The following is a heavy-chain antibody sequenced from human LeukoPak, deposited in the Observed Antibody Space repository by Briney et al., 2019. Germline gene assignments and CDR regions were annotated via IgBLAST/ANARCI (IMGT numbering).Heavy chain of an antibody. D-gene: IGHD2-15*01. J-gene: IGHJ4*02. V-gene: IGHV3-11*01. CDR1: GFTFSDYH. Sequence: GGSLRLSCAASGFTFSDYHMSWVRQAPGKGLEWIPYITKDGSLIYGAASVRGRFTIARDNAKNSLYLERNCLGVEDTAVDYCATYRGYCGGVTCYGFDHWGQGALVTVSS. CDR3: ATYRGYCGGVTCYGFDH. CDR2: ITKDGSLI.